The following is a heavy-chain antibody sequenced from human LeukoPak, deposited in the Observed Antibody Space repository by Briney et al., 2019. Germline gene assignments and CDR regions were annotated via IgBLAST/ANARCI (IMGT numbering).Heavy chain of an antibody. V-gene: IGHV4-4*02. Sequence: SETLSLTCAVSGASISDTHWWSWVRQPPGKGLEWIGEIYKSGSPNYNPSLRSRVAISEDKFKNQLLLKLTSVTAADTAVYYCARDPHTSNQPDYWGQGTLVTVSS. D-gene: IGHD2-2*01. CDR3: ARDPHTSNQPDY. CDR2: IYKSGSP. CDR1: GASISDTHW. J-gene: IGHJ4*02.